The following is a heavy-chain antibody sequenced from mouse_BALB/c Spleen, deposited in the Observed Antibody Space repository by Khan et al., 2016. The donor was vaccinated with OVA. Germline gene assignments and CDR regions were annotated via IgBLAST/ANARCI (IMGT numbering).Heavy chain of an antibody. CDR3: TRGGACATVSSWFAY. CDR2: INPSNGGT. J-gene: IGHJ3*01. V-gene: IGHV1S81*02. CDR1: GYTFTSYY. Sequence: QVQLQQPGAELVKPGASVKLSCKASGYTFTSYYMYWVKQRPGQGLEWIGGINPSNGGTNFHEKFKSKATLTVDKSSSTAYMQLRSLRSEYSAVYYWTRGGACATVSSWFAYWGQGTLVTVSA. D-gene: IGHD2-4*01.